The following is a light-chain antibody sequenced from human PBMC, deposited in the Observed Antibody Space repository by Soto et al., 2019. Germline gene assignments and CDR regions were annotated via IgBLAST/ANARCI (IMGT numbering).Light chain of an antibody. Sequence: QSALTQPASVSGSPGQSITISCTGTSSDVGGYNYVSWYQQHPGKAPKLMIYDVSNRPSGVSNRFSGSKSGNTASLTISGPQAEDGADYYCSSYTSRSPSKSVFGGGTKLPAL. V-gene: IGLV2-14*01. J-gene: IGLJ3*02. CDR1: SSDVGGYNY. CDR3: SSYTSRSPSKSV. CDR2: DVS.